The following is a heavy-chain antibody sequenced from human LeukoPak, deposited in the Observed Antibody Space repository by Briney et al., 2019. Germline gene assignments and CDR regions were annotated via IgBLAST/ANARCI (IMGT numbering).Heavy chain of an antibody. J-gene: IGHJ4*02. Sequence: SETLSLTCTVSGGSISSYYWSWIRQPPGKGLEWIGYIDYRWRTNYNPSLKSRVTISVDTSKNQFSLKLSSVTAADTAVYYCARHERATDYWGQGTLVTLST. V-gene: IGHV4-59*08. CDR3: ARHERATDY. D-gene: IGHD1-26*01. CDR1: GGSISSYY. CDR2: IDYRWRT.